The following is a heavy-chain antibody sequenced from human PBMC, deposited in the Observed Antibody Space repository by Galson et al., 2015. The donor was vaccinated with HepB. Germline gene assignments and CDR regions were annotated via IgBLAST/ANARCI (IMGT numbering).Heavy chain of an antibody. D-gene: IGHD1-14*01. Sequence: SLRLSCAASGLNLNTYAMTWVRQAPGKGLEWVSYIYRNGLTIYYADSVKGRFTISRDNAKNSLYLQMNSLRAEDTAVYYCARDSGITGADDYWGQGTLVTVSS. J-gene: IGHJ4*02. CDR1: GLNLNTYA. V-gene: IGHV3-48*01. CDR3: ARDSGITGADDY. CDR2: IYRNGLTI.